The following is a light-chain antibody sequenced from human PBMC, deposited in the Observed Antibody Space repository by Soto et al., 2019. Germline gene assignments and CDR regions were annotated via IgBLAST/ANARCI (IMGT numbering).Light chain of an antibody. Sequence: QSALTQPASVSGSPGQSITISCTGTSSDVGGYNYVSWYQQHPGKAPKLMIYDVSNRPSGVSNRFSGSKSGNTASLTISGPQAEDGADYYCSSYTSSGPVFGTGTKVTAL. J-gene: IGLJ1*01. CDR2: DVS. CDR3: SSYTSSGPV. V-gene: IGLV2-14*01. CDR1: SSDVGGYNY.